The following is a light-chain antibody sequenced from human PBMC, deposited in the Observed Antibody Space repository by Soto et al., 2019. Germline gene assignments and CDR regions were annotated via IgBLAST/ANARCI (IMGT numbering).Light chain of an antibody. CDR3: LQHNSYPWT. CDR1: QSISTF. J-gene: IGKJ1*01. CDR2: AAS. V-gene: IGKV1-17*01. Sequence: DIQMTQSQSSLSASVGDRVTITCRASQSISTFLNWYQQKPGKAPKLLIYAASGLQSGVPSRFSGSGSGTEFTLTISSLQPEDSATYFCLQHNSYPWTFGQGTKVDIK.